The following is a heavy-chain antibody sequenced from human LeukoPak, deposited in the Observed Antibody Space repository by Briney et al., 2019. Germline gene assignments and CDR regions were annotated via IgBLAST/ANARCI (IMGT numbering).Heavy chain of an antibody. CDR2: IYYSGST. Sequence: GGSIXXYYWSWIRQPPGKGLEWIGYIYYSGSTNYNPSLKSRVTISVDTSKNQFSLKLSSVTAADTAVYYCARSRYYYYYYMDVWGKGTTVTVSS. V-gene: IGHV4-59*01. D-gene: IGHD1-14*01. CDR3: ARSRYYYYYYMDV. CDR1: GGSIXXYY. J-gene: IGHJ6*03.